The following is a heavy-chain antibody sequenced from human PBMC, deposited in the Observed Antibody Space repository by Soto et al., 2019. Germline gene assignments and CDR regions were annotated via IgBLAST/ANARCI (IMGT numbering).Heavy chain of an antibody. Sequence: PGGSLRLSCAASGFTFSSYAMHWVRQAPGKGLEWVSAISSNGGSTYYADSVKGRFTISRDNSKNTLYLQMNSLRAEDTAVYYCARRSSGWYFDYWGQGTLVTVSS. CDR2: ISSNGGST. D-gene: IGHD6-19*01. CDR3: ARRSSGWYFDY. CDR1: GFTFSSYA. J-gene: IGHJ4*02. V-gene: IGHV3-64*04.